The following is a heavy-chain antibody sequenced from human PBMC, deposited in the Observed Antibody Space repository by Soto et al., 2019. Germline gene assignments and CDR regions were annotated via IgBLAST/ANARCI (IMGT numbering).Heavy chain of an antibody. CDR2: IVPLFGAE. CDR1: GDILSSFG. V-gene: IGHV1-69*01. Sequence: QVRLEQSGSEVKRPGSSVKVSCKASGDILSSFGLSWVRQAPGQGLEWMGGIVPLFGAENYAQRFQGRGPITADESTNTAYMELSSLRSEDTAVYYCARDRLPHGSGGSCYSEFAHWGQGTLVIVAS. D-gene: IGHD2-15*01. J-gene: IGHJ4*02. CDR3: ARDRLPHGSGGSCYSEFAH.